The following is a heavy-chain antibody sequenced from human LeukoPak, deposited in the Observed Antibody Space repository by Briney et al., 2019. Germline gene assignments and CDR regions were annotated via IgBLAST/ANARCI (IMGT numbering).Heavy chain of an antibody. D-gene: IGHD4-23*01. CDR3: ARDYGGNFDY. J-gene: IGHJ4*02. V-gene: IGHV4-59*01. CDR1: GGSISSFY. Sequence: PSETLSLTCTVSGGSISSFYWSWIRQPPGKGLEWIGYIYSSGRTNYNPSLKSRVTMSVDTSKNQFFLKVSSLAAADTAVYFCARDYGGNFDYWGQGALVTVSS. CDR2: IYSSGRT.